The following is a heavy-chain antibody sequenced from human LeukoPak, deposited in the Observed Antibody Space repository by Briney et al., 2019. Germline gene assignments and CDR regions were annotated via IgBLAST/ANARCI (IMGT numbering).Heavy chain of an antibody. V-gene: IGHV3-49*04. CDR2: IRNKAYGGTT. Sequence: GGSLRLSCTGSGFTFGDYLMNWVRQAPGKGLEWVGFIRNKAYGGTTEYAASVEGRFTISRDESKRIAYLQMNGLKTGDTAVYYCTPQFPYDFGGQGTVVTVSS. D-gene: IGHD5-24*01. CDR3: TPQFPYDF. CDR1: GFTFGDYL. J-gene: IGHJ4*02.